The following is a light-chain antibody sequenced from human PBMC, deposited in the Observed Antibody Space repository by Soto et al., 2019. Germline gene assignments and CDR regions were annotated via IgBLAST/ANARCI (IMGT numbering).Light chain of an antibody. CDR3: NSYTSSSTCV. V-gene: IGLV2-14*01. CDR2: EVS. J-gene: IGLJ3*02. Sequence: QSVLTQPASVSGSPGQSITISCTGTTSDVGGYNYVSWFQQYPGKAPKLKIYEVSNRPSGVSNRFSGSKSGNTASLTISDLQAEDEADYYCNSYTSSSTCVFGGGTKLTVL. CDR1: TSDVGGYNY.